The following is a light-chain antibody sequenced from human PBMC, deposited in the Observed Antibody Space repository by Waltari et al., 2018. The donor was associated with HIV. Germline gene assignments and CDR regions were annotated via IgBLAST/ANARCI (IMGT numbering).Light chain of an antibody. CDR2: DAS. CDR3: QQRSNWPPEFT. CDR1: QSVSNH. Sequence: DTVLTQYPATLSLSPGERATLSYRASQSVSNHLAWYQQKPGQAPRLLIYDASNRATGVPARFSGSRSGTDFTLTISSLDPEDFAVYYCQQRSNWPPEFTFGPGTKVDIK. V-gene: IGKV3-11*01. J-gene: IGKJ3*01.